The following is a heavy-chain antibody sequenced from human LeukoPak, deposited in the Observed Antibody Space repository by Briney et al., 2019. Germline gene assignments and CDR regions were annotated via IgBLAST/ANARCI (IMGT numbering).Heavy chain of an antibody. D-gene: IGHD3-22*01. CDR2: IYPTGNT. CDR3: ARLKFYDSTGYSPGYYMDV. Sequence: SETLSLTCSVPGGAIISYYWSWIRQPAGKGPEWIGRIYPTGNTDYNPSLKTRVTMSTDLSKKQFSLRLRSVTAADTAVYYCARLKFYDSTGYSPGYYMDVWGKGTAVTVSS. J-gene: IGHJ6*03. CDR1: GGAIISYY. V-gene: IGHV4-4*07.